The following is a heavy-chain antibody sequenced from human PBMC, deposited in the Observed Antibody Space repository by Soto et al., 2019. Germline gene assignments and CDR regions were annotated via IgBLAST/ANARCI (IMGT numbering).Heavy chain of an antibody. CDR3: VRVGPTGWFDP. CDR2: INTKTGGT. V-gene: IGHV1-2*02. Sequence: QVHLVQSGAEVKKPGASVKVSCKASGYSFTDYYMHWVRQAPGQGLEWMGWINTKTGGTNYAQRVQGRVTMTGDTSINTAYMELSRLRSDDTAVHYCVRVGPTGWFDPWGQGTVVTVSS. CDR1: GYSFTDYY. J-gene: IGHJ5*02.